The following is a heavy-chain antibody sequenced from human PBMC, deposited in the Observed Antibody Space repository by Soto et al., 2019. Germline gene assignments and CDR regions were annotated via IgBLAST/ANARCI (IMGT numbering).Heavy chain of an antibody. D-gene: IGHD6-6*01. J-gene: IGHJ6*02. CDR1: GYTFTSSG. Sequence: VASVKVSCKASGYTFTSSGISWVRQAPGQGLEWMGWISAYNGNTNYAQKLQGRVTMTTDTSTSTAYMELRSLRSDDTAVYYCARDNGAARKGYYYGMDVWGQGTTVTVSS. CDR2: ISAYNGNT. V-gene: IGHV1-18*01. CDR3: ARDNGAARKGYYYGMDV.